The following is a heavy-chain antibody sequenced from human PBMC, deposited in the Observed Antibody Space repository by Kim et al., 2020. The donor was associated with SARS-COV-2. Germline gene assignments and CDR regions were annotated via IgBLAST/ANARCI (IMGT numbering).Heavy chain of an antibody. Sequence: GGSLRLSCAASGFTFSSYGMHWVRQAPGKGLEWVAVISYDGSNKYYADSVKGRFTISRDNSKNTLYLQMNSLRAEDTAVYYCAKNWTTVTTRVNDYWGQGTLVTVSS. CDR3: AKNWTTVTTRVNDY. CDR1: GFTFSSYG. D-gene: IGHD4-17*01. V-gene: IGHV3-30*18. J-gene: IGHJ4*02. CDR2: ISYDGSNK.